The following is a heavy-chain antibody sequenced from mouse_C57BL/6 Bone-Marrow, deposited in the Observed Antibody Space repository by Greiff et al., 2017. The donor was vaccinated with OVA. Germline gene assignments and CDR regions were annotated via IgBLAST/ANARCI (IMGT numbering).Heavy chain of an antibody. J-gene: IGHJ1*03. CDR3: AKNGPYDGYYLYWYFDV. CDR1: GFSLTSYG. Sequence: VKVVESGPGLVQPSQSLSITCTVSGFSLTSYGVHWVRQSPGKGLEWLGVIWRGGSTDYNAAFMSRLSITKDNSKSQVFFKMNSLQADDTAIYYCAKNGPYDGYYLYWYFDVWGTGTTVTVSS. CDR2: IWRGGST. D-gene: IGHD2-3*01. V-gene: IGHV2-5*01.